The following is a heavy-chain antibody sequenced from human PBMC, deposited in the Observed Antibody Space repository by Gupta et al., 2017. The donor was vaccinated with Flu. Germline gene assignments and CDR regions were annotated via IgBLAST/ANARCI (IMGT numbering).Heavy chain of an antibody. CDR2: ISTGSNYI. CDR1: GFTSRNIN. CDR3: AGEELYSSPGKLDV. D-gene: IGHD6-13*01. V-gene: IGHV3-21*02. Sequence: EVQLVESGGGRAKPGGPRRLSCAPPGFTSRNINMDWVRQAPGKGLEWVSSISTGSNYIHYADSVKGRFTISRDNAKNSLYLQMSSLRADDTAIYYCAGEELYSSPGKLDVWGKGTTVTVSS. J-gene: IGHJ6*04.